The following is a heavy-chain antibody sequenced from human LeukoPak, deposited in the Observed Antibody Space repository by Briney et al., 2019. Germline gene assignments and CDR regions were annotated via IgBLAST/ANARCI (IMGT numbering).Heavy chain of an antibody. CDR3: ARRRGKGDYYYMDV. Sequence: SETLSLTCTVSGGSISSYYWSWIRQPAGKGLEWIGRIYTSGSTNYNPSLKSRVTMSVDTSKNQFSLKLSSVTAADTAVYYCARRRGKGDYYYMDVWGKGTTVTVSS. CDR1: GGSISSYY. CDR2: IYTSGST. V-gene: IGHV4-4*07. J-gene: IGHJ6*03.